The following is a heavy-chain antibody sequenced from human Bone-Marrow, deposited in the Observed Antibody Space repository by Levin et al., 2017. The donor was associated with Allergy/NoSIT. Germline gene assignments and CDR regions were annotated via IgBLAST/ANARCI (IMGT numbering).Heavy chain of an antibody. CDR1: GYSISSGYN. CDR3: AGQVAAVGSFDY. CDR2: IYHTGSA. V-gene: IGHV4-38-2*01. J-gene: IGHJ4*02. Sequence: RPGGSLRLSCAISGYSISSGYNWGWIRQPPGKGLEWIGNIYHTGSAYYNPSLKSRVTLSVDRSNNQFSLNLRSVTAADAAVYFCAGQVAAVGSFDYWGQGTLVTVPS. D-gene: IGHD6-13*01.